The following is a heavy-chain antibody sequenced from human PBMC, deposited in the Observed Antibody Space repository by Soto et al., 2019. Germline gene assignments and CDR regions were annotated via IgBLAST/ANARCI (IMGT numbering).Heavy chain of an antibody. D-gene: IGHD4-17*01. CDR1: GFTFSNYG. Sequence: QVQLVESGGGVVQPGRSLRLSCAASGFTFSNYGMHWFRQAPGKGLEWVAVISYHGSDKYYADSVKGRFTISRDNSKNTLYLQMDSMRAEDTAVYYGAKDHLTTTVTTVGYWGQGTLVTVSS. J-gene: IGHJ4*02. CDR3: AKDHLTTTVTTVGY. V-gene: IGHV3-30*18. CDR2: ISYHGSDK.